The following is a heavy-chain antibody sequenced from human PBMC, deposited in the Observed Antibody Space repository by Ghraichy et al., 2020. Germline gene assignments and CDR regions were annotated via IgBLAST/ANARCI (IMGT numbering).Heavy chain of an antibody. Sequence: SETLSLTCTVSGGSISSSTYYWGWIRQPPGKGLEWIGSIYYSGSTYYNPSLKSRVTISVDTSKNQFSLKLSSVTAADTAVYYCARGHRAYLWPYEYYGMDVWGQGTTVTVSS. CDR3: ARGHRAYLWPYEYYGMDV. CDR2: IYYSGST. D-gene: IGHD2-21*01. V-gene: IGHV4-39*01. J-gene: IGHJ6*02. CDR1: GGSISSSTYY.